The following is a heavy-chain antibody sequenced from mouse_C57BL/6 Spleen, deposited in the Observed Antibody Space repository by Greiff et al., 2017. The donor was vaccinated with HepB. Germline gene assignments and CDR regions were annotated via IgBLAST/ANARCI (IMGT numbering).Heavy chain of an antibody. Sequence: EVQLQQSGPELVKPGASVKISCKASGYTFTDYYMNWVKQSHGKSLEWIGDINPNTGGTSSNQKFKGKSTLTVDKSSSTAYMELRSLTSEDSAVYCGAREGYNVNYEFAYWGKGTLVTVSA. CDR2: INPNTGGT. V-gene: IGHV1-26*01. D-gene: IGHD2-1*01. CDR1: GYTFTDYY. J-gene: IGHJ3*01. CDR3: AREGYNVNYEFAY.